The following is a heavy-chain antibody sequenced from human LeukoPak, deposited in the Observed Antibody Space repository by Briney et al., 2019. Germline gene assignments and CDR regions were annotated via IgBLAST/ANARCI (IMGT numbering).Heavy chain of an antibody. CDR2: IYYSGST. D-gene: IGHD6-19*01. CDR3: ARVMGSSGFELHY. Sequence: PSETLSLTCTVSGGSISSYYWSWIRQPPGKGLEWIGYIYYSGSTNYNPSLKSRVTISVDTSKSQFSLKLSSVTAADTAVYYCARVMGSSGFELHYWGQGTLVTVSS. CDR1: GGSISSYY. J-gene: IGHJ4*02. V-gene: IGHV4-59*01.